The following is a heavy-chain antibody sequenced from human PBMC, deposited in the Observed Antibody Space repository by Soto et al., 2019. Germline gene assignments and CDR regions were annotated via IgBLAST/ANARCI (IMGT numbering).Heavy chain of an antibody. V-gene: IGHV1-69*13. CDR1: GYTFTNYG. Sequence: SVKVSCKTSGYTFTNYGINWVRQAPGQGLEWMGGIIPIFGPANFAKNFQGRVTITADESTTTAYMELSSLTSEDTAVYYCATGSFTSTGGRIGYHYNAMDVWGQGTTVTVSS. D-gene: IGHD1-1*01. CDR2: IIPIFGPA. CDR3: ATGSFTSTGGRIGYHYNAMDV. J-gene: IGHJ6*02.